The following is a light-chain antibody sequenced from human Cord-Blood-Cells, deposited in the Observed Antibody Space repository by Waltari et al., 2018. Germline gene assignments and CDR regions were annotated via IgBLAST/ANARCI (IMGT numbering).Light chain of an antibody. CDR2: WAS. Sequence: DIVMTQSPDSLAVSLGGRATIICKSSQSVLYSSNNKNYLAWYQQKPGQPPKLLIYWASTRESGVPDRFSGSGSGTDFTLTISSLQAEDVAVYYCQQYYSTPLTFGGGTKVEIK. J-gene: IGKJ4*01. CDR3: QQYYSTPLT. CDR1: QSVLYSSNNKNY. V-gene: IGKV4-1*01.